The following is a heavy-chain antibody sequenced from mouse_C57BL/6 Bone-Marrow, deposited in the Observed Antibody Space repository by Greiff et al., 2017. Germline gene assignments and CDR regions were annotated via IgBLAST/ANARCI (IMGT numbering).Heavy chain of an antibody. CDR1: GYSITSDY. Sequence: EVMLVESGPGLAKPSQTLSLTCSVTGYSITSDYWNWIRKFPGNKLEYMGYISYSGSTYYNPSLKSRISITRDTSKNQYYLQLNSVTTEDTATYYGARCNYGSSTWYFDVWGTGTTVTVSS. CDR3: ARCNYGSSTWYFDV. V-gene: IGHV3-8*01. J-gene: IGHJ1*03. CDR2: ISYSGST. D-gene: IGHD1-1*01.